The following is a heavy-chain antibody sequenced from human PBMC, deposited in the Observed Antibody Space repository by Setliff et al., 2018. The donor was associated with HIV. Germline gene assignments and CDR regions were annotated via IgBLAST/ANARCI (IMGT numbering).Heavy chain of an antibody. CDR1: GGSISGYY. V-gene: IGHV4-38-2*02. Sequence: ASETLSLTCTVSGGSISGYYWGWIRQPPGKGLGWIGSIYHSGSTQYNPSLKSRVTISVDAPKNQFSLKLSSVTAADTAVYYCASSPAWRSDYGLHTFDYWGQGTLVTVSS. D-gene: IGHD4-17*01. CDR2: IYHSGST. CDR3: ASSPAWRSDYGLHTFDY. J-gene: IGHJ4*02.